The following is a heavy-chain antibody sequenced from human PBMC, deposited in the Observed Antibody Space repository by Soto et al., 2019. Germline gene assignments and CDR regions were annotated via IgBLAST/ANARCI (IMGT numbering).Heavy chain of an antibody. V-gene: IGHV4-4*02. Sequence: ASETLSPTCAVSGASVSSTYWWSWVRQPPGKGPEWIGEINHRGSANYNPSLKSRVTISVDISKSQFSLRLTSVTAADTAVYYCARYNAASGTYYFDFWGQGALVTVSS. D-gene: IGHD6-13*01. J-gene: IGHJ4*02. CDR1: GASVSSTYW. CDR3: ARYNAASGTYYFDF. CDR2: INHRGSA.